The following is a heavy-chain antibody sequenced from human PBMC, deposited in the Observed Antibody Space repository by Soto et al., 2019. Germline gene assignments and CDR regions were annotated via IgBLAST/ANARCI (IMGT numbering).Heavy chain of an antibody. CDR1: GYTFSSYG. CDR2: ISAYNGNR. V-gene: IGHV1-18*04. CDR3: ARDPALITPGYFQH. J-gene: IGHJ1*01. Sequence: QVQLVQSGDEVKKPGASVKVSCKTSGYTFSSYGISWVLQAPGQGLEWMGWISAYNGNRNYAQKLQGRVTMTADTSTGTAYMELRSLRSDDTAVYYCARDPALITPGYFQHWGQGTLVTVSS. D-gene: IGHD1-20*01.